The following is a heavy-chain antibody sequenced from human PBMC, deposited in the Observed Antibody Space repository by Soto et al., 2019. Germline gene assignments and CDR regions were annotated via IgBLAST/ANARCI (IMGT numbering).Heavy chain of an antibody. J-gene: IGHJ5*02. V-gene: IGHV4-39*01. CDR2: VHSAGTT. CDR1: GGSISSGTFS. Sequence: TSETLSLTCTVSGGSISSGTFSWDWIRQPPGKGLEWIGSVHSAGTTYYNPSLRSRVTISVDTSQNQFSLKLGSVTASDTAVYYCVRNFYDSESWGQGALVTVSS. D-gene: IGHD5-12*01. CDR3: VRNFYDSES.